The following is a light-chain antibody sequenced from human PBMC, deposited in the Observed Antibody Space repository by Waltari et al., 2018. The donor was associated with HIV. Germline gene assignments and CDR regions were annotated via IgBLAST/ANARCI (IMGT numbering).Light chain of an antibody. CDR3: SSYTRSTRTTAWL. J-gene: IGLJ2*01. CDR1: ASDIGDYNY. V-gene: IGLV2-14*03. Sequence: QSALTQPASVTGAPGQSITISCTGTASDIGDYNYVSWYQQHPGKAPKLVIHDVSNRPSGISTRFCVSKSGTTAFLTISGLQAEGEAVYYCSSYTRSTRTTAWLFGGGTRLTVL. CDR2: DVS.